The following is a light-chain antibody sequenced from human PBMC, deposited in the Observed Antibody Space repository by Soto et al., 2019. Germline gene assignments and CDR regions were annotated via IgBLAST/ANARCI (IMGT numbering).Light chain of an antibody. CDR3: NSYSTSSALVA. CDR1: TIDVGDYNY. J-gene: IGLJ2*01. CDR2: EVS. Sequence: QSALTQPASVSGSPGQSITISCTGTTIDVGDYNYVSWYQQHPGKAPKLMIYEVSSRPSGVSNRFSGSKSGNTASLTISGLQAEDEADYYCNSYSTSSALVAFGGGTKLTVL. V-gene: IGLV2-14*01.